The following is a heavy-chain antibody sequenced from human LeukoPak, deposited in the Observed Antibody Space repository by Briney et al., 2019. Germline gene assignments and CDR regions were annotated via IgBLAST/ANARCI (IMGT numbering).Heavy chain of an antibody. V-gene: IGHV3-21*01. CDR2: ISSSSTSI. D-gene: IGHD7-27*01. Sequence: TGGSLRLSCAASGFTFNKYWMSWVRQAPGKGLEWLSSISSSSTSIYYADSVKGRFTISRDNAKNSLYLQMNSLRAEDTAVYYCAINWAGYFDYWGQGTLVTVSS. CDR3: AINWAGYFDY. CDR1: GFTFNKYW. J-gene: IGHJ4*02.